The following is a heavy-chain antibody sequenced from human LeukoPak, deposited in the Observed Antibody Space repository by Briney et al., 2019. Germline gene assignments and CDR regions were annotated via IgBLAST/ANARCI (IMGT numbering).Heavy chain of an antibody. CDR2: ISGSGGST. CDR1: GFTFSSYA. D-gene: IGHD2-2*01. CDR3: AKPRGSCSSTSCYIDAFDI. V-gene: IGHV3-23*01. J-gene: IGHJ3*02. Sequence: GGSLRLSCAASGFTFSSYAMSWVRQAPGKGLEWVSAISGSGGSTYYADSVKGRFTISRDNYKNTLYLQMNSLRAEDTAVYYCAKPRGSCSSTSCYIDAFDIWGQGTMVTVSS.